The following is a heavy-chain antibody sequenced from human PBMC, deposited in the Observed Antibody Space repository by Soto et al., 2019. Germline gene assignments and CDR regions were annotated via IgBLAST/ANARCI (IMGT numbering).Heavy chain of an antibody. CDR3: AXEDTAMVPAYYYYGMDV. V-gene: IGHV3-30*18. CDR2: ISYDGSNK. J-gene: IGHJ6*02. D-gene: IGHD5-18*01. CDR1: GFTFSSYG. Sequence: GGSLRLSCAASGFTFSSYGMHWVRQAPGKGLEWVAVISYDGSNKYYADSVKGRFTISRDNSKNTLYLQMNSLRAEDTAVYYCAXEDTAMVPAYYYYGMDVWGQGTTVTVSS.